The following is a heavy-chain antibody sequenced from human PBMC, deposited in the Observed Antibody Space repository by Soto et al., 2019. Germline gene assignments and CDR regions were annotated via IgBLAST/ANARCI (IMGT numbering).Heavy chain of an antibody. J-gene: IGHJ4*02. CDR2: INHSGST. CDR1: GGSFSGYY. CDR3: ARGGGIVDY. D-gene: IGHD2-15*01. V-gene: IGHV4-34*01. Sequence: SETLSLTCAVYGGSFSGYYWSWIRQPPGKGLEWIGEINHSGSTNYNPSLKSRVTISVDTSKNQFSLKLSSVTAADTAVYYCARGGGIVDYWGQGTLVTVSS.